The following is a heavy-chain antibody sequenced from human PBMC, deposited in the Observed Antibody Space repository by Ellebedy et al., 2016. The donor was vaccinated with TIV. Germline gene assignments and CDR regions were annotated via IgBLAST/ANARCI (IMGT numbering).Heavy chain of an antibody. J-gene: IGHJ3*01. D-gene: IGHD4-17*01. CDR2: IYYSGRT. CDR1: GTFISDGGYY. Sequence: SETLSLTCTVSGTFISDGGYYWAWIRQHPGKGLEWIGHIYYSGRTYYSPSLESRVTISIDMSMNQFSLNLTSVTAADTAIYYCARDFHDYGIDPFDVWGQGIMVTVSS. V-gene: IGHV4-31*03. CDR3: ARDFHDYGIDPFDV.